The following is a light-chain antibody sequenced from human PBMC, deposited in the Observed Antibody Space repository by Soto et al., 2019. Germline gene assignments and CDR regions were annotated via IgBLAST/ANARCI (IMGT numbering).Light chain of an antibody. CDR1: QSLVYSNGNTY. CDR3: MQGTHWPRT. CDR2: KVS. V-gene: IGKV2-30*01. Sequence: DVVLTQSPLSLPVTLGQPASISCRSSQSLVYSNGNTYLAWFQQRPGQSPRRLIYKVSNRDSVVPDRFSGSGSGTDFTLTISRVEAEDVGVYYCMQGTHWPRTFGQGSKVEIK. J-gene: IGKJ1*01.